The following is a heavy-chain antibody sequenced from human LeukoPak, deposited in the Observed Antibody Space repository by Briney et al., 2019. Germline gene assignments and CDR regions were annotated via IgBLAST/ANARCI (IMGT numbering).Heavy chain of an antibody. V-gene: IGHV4-34*01. CDR1: GGSFSGYY. D-gene: IGHD3-9*01. CDR2: INHSGST. CDR3: ARVLRYAYYMDV. J-gene: IGHJ6*03. Sequence: SETLSLTCAVYGGSFSGYYWSWIRQPPGKGLEWIGEINHSGSTNYNPSLKSRVTISVDTSKNQFSLKLSSVTAADTAVYYCARVLRYAYYMDVWGKGTTVTVSS.